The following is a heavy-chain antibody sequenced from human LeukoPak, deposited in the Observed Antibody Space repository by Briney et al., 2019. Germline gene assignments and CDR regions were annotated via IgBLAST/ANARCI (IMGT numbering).Heavy chain of an antibody. J-gene: IGHJ1*01. CDR3: AQDRGTWGSEYFQH. V-gene: IGHV3-30*18. D-gene: IGHD3-10*01. Sequence: GISLTLSRPASGFSCGSSGMHWVRQVPGEGLELVALISYDGSNKFYAGSVKGRFTISRDNSKNTLYLQMNSLRTEDTAVYYCAQDRGTWGSEYFQHWGRGTLVTVSS. CDR2: ISYDGSNK. CDR1: GFSCGSSG.